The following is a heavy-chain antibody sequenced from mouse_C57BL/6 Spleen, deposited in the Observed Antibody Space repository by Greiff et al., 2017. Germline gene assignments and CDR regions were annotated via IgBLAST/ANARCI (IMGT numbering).Heavy chain of an antibody. CDR2: IGPGSGST. CDR1: GYTFTDYY. D-gene: IGHD2-2*01. CDR3: AREKDYVYRRFAMDY. Sequence: QVQLQQSGAELVKPGASVKISCKASGYTFTDYYINWVKQRPGQGLEWIGKIGPGSGSTYYNEKFKGKATLTADKSSSTAYMQLSSLTSEDSAVYVCAREKDYVYRRFAMDYWGKGTSVTASS. J-gene: IGHJ4*01. V-gene: IGHV1-77*01.